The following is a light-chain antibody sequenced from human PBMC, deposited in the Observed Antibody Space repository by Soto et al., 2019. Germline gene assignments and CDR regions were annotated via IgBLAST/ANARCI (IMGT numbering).Light chain of an antibody. Sequence: EIVLTQSPGTLSLSPGERATLSCRASHSVNSTSLAWYQQKPGQAPRLLIHGAASRATGIPDRFSGSGSGIDITLTISKMEPEAFAVYFCPRSYDSLLTFGQGNKVEIK. CDR1: HSVNSTS. V-gene: IGKV3-20*01. CDR3: PRSYDSLLT. J-gene: IGKJ1*01. CDR2: GAA.